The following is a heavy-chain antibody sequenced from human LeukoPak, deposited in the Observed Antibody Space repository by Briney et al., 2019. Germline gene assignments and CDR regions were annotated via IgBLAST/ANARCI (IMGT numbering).Heavy chain of an antibody. CDR1: GFTFSSYS. D-gene: IGHD6-13*01. J-gene: IGHJ4*02. CDR3: AKDRQLAWDY. Sequence: GGSLRLSCAASGFTFSSYSMNWVRQAPGKGLEWVAVISYDGSNKYYADSVKGRFTISRDNSKNTLYLQMNSLRAEDTAVYYCAKDRQLAWDYWGQGTLVTVSS. CDR2: ISYDGSNK. V-gene: IGHV3-30*18.